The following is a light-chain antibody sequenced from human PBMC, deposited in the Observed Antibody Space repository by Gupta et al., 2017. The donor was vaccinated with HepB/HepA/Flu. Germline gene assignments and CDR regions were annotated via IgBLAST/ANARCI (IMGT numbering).Light chain of an antibody. CDR1: SSNIGNNY. J-gene: IGLJ1*01. CDR3: GTWDSSLSAV. CDR2: ENN. V-gene: IGLV1-51*02. Sequence: QSVLTQPPSVSAPPGQKVTISCSGSSSNIGNNYVSWYQQLPGTAPKLLIYENNKRPSGIPDRFSGSKSGTSATLGITGLQTGDEADYYCGTWDSSLSAVFGTGTKVTVL.